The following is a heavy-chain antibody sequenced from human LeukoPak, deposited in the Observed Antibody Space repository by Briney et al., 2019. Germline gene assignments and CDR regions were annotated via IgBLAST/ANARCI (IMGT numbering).Heavy chain of an antibody. CDR3: ARVKVSGRIAAAGDY. CDR1: GGSFSGYY. D-gene: IGHD6-13*01. J-gene: IGHJ4*02. CDR2: INHSGST. V-gene: IGHV4-34*01. Sequence: SETLSLTCAVYGGSFSGYYWSWIRQPPGKGLEWIGEINHSGSTNYNPSLKSRVTISVDTSKNQFSLKLSSVTAADTAVYYCARVKVSGRIAAAGDYRGQGTLVTVSS.